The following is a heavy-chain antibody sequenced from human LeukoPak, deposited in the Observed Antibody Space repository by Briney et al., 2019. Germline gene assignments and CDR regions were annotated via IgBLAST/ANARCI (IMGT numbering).Heavy chain of an antibody. Sequence: ASVTVSCKASGYSFSGHGITWVRQAPGQGLEWMGWISAYNGNTKYAQNLQGRVTVTTDISTSTAYMELRSLRSDDTAVYYCARPGADCGSAGCYTYPYYGLDVWGQGTTVTVSS. CDR1: GYSFSGHG. J-gene: IGHJ6*02. CDR3: ARPGADCGSAGCYTYPYYGLDV. CDR2: ISAYNGNT. D-gene: IGHD2-2*02. V-gene: IGHV1-18*01.